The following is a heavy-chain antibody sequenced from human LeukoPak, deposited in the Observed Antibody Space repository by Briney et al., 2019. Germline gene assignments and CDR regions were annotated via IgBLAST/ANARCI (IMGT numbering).Heavy chain of an antibody. CDR3: ARQFDSYFYYYLDV. V-gene: IGHV4-4*07. CDR1: GGSISSYY. Sequence: PSETLSLTCTVSGGSISSYYWSWIRQPAGKGLEWIGSLYHPDSTYYNPSLESRVTMSVDTSRNQFSLKLSFVTAADTAVYYCARQFDSYFYYYLDVWGTGTTVTVSS. D-gene: IGHD3-10*01. CDR2: LYHPDST. J-gene: IGHJ6*03.